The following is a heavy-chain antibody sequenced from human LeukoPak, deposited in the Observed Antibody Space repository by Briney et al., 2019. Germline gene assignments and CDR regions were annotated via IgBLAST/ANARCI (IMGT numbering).Heavy chain of an antibody. CDR1: GFTFSSYW. J-gene: IGHJ4*02. CDR2: IKQDGSEK. CDR3: ARDGSGSGWCPYFDC. Sequence: GGSLRLSCAASGFTFSSYWMSWVRQAPGKGLEWVANIKQDGSEKYYVDSVKGRFTISRDNAKNSLYLQMNSLRAEDTAVYYCARDGSGSGWCPYFDCWGQGTLVTVSS. V-gene: IGHV3-7*03. D-gene: IGHD6-19*01.